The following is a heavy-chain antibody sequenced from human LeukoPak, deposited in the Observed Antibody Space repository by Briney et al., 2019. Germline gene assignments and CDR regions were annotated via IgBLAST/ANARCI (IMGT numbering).Heavy chain of an antibody. J-gene: IGHJ4*02. CDR3: ARNYDYYYDSSGYPLDY. V-gene: IGHV4-59*08. Sequence: ASETLSLTCTVSGGSISSYRWSWIRQPPGKGLEWIGYIYYSGSTNYNPSFKSRVTISVDTSKNQFSLKLNSVTAADTAVYYCARNYDYYYDSSGYPLDYWGQGTLVTVSS. D-gene: IGHD3-22*01. CDR1: GGSISSYR. CDR2: IYYSGST.